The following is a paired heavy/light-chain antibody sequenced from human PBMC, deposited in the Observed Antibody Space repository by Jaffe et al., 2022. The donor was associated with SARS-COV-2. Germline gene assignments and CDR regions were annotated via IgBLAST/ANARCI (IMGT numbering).Heavy chain of an antibody. J-gene: IGHJ4*02. D-gene: IGHD6-6*01. CDR3: TRDQGYGDKSSSADYFDY. CDR1: GFSFGDYV. Sequence: EVQLVESGGGLVKPGRSLRLSCTASGFSFGDYVMSWFRQAPGKGLEWVGLIRGKDYGGTTEYAASVKGRFIISRDDSKSLAQLQMNNLKTEDTAVYYCTRDQGYGDKSSSADYFDYWGQGTLVTVSS. CDR2: IRGKDYGGTT. V-gene: IGHV3-49*05.
Light chain of an antibody. J-gene: IGKJ2*01. V-gene: IGKV1-33*01. CDR3: LQYDNLPYT. Sequence: DVHMTQSPSSLSASVGDRVAITCQASQDISTFLNWYQQKPGRAPKLLIYDASNVEAGVPSRFSGSGSGTHFTFTISSLQPEDFATYVCLQYDNLPYTFGQGTKLEIK. CDR1: QDISTF. CDR2: DAS.